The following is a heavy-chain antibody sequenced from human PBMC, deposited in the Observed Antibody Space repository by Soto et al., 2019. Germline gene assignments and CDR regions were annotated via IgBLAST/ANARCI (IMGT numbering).Heavy chain of an antibody. CDR1: DHSISSGYY. V-gene: IGHV4-38-2*01. Sequence: LSLTCAVSDHSISSGYYWAWIRQPPGKGLEWIGSIFHSGFTYHNPSLKSRVTISIDTSKNQFSLKLTSVTAADTAVYYCAREYSSSWNWFDPWGQGTLVTVSS. CDR2: IFHSGFT. J-gene: IGHJ5*02. D-gene: IGHD6-6*01. CDR3: AREYSSSWNWFDP.